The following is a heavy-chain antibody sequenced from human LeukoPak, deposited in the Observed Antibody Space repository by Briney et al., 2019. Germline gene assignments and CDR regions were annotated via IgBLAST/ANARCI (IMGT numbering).Heavy chain of an antibody. CDR3: TRDRNYDYIWGSYRPNYFDT. V-gene: IGHV3-21*01. J-gene: IGHJ4*02. CDR1: GLLFSSYT. Sequence: GGSLRLLWAACGLLFSSYTMNGPPGARGRAVEWVRSITNSSRYKYYADSIKGRFTISRDNTKNSLYLQMNSLTAEDTAVYYCTRDRNYDYIWGSYRPNYFDTWGQGTLVTVSS. D-gene: IGHD3-16*02. CDR2: ITNSSRYK.